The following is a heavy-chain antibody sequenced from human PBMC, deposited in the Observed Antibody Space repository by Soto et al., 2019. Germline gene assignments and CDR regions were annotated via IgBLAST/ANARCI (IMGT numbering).Heavy chain of an antibody. CDR2: INHSGST. V-gene: IGHV4-34*01. CDR3: ARARRLLWFGESQRGYFDL. Sequence: QVQLQQWGAGLLKPSETLSLTCAVYGGSFSGYYWSWIRQPPGKGLEWIGEINHSGSTNYNPSLKSLVTISVDTSKNQFSLKLSSVAAADTAVYYCARARRLLWFGESQRGYFDLWGRGTLVTVSS. CDR1: GGSFSGYY. J-gene: IGHJ2*01. D-gene: IGHD3-10*01.